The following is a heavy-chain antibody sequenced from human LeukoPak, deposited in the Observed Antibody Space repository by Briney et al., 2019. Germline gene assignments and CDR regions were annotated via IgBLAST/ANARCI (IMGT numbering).Heavy chain of an antibody. CDR3: ATLYYDSIGYI. J-gene: IGHJ3*02. Sequence: ASETLSLTCAVYGGSFSGYYWSWIRQPPGKGLEWIGEINHSGSTNYNPSLKSRVTISVDTSKNQFSLKLSSVTAADTAVYYCATLYYDSIGYIWGQGTIVTVSS. V-gene: IGHV4-34*01. CDR1: GGSFSGYY. D-gene: IGHD3-22*01. CDR2: INHSGST.